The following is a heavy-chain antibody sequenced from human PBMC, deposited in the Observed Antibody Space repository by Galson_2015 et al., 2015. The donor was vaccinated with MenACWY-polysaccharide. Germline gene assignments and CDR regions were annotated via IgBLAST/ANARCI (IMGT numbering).Heavy chain of an antibody. V-gene: IGHV1-69*13. CDR3: ARSPSRYDFWSGDPADYYYGMDV. Sequence: SVKVSCKASGGTFSSYAISWVRQAPGQGLEWTGGIIPIFGTANYAQKFQGRVTITADESTSTAYMELSSLRSEDTAVYYCARSPSRYDFWSGDPADYYYGMDVWGQGTTVTVSS. D-gene: IGHD3-3*01. CDR1: GGTFSSYA. CDR2: IIPIFGTA. J-gene: IGHJ6*02.